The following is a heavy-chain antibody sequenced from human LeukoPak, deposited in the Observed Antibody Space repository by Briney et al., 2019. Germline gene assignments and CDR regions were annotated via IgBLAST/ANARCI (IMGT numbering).Heavy chain of an antibody. D-gene: IGHD3-9*01. CDR3: ARDVRYFDWSSYYFDY. CDR2: ISSSRSYI. J-gene: IGHJ4*02. CDR1: GFTFSSYT. V-gene: IGHV3-21*01. Sequence: PGGSLRLSCAASGFTFSSYTMNWVRQAPGKGLEWVSSISSSRSYIYYADSVKGRFTISRDNAKNSLFLQMNSLRVEDTAVYYCARDVRYFDWSSYYFDYWGQGTLVTVSS.